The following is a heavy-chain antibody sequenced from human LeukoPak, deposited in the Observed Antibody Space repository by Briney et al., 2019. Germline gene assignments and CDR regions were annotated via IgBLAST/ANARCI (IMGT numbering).Heavy chain of an antibody. CDR1: GFTFSSYT. V-gene: IGHV3-48*01. D-gene: IGHD3-16*01. CDR3: ARDKDYAFDI. Sequence: GGSLTLSCAASGFTFSSYTMNWIRQAPGKGLEWVSYIISSTSTRSYADSVMGRFTISRDNDKNSLYLQTNSLRPEDTAVYYCARDKDYAFDIWSQGTIVTVSS. J-gene: IGHJ3*02. CDR2: IISSTSTR.